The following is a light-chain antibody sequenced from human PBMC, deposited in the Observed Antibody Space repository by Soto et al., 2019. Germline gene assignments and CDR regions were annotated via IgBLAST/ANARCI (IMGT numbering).Light chain of an antibody. CDR2: DTS. CDR3: QQYGSSPS. CDR1: QRVSGGF. V-gene: IGKV3D-20*01. J-gene: IGKJ1*01. Sequence: DIVLTQSPATLSLSPGERATLYCGASQRVSGGFLAWYQQKPGLAPRLILYDTSFRATGIPDRFSGSGSGTDFTLTISSLDPEDFAVYYCQQYGSSPSFGQGTKVDI.